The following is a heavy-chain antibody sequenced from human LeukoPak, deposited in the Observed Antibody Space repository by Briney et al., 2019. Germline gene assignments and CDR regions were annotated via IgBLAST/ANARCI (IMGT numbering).Heavy chain of an antibody. CDR1: GYTFSGYY. CDR3: ARALRYDDSSGYYAY. Sequence: VASVKVSCKASGYTFSGYYMHWVRQAPGQGLEWMGWINPNSGATNYAQTLQGRVTVTRDTSISIVYMELSRLRTDDTAVYYCARALRYDDSSGYYAYWGQGTLVTVSS. CDR2: INPNSGAT. V-gene: IGHV1-2*02. D-gene: IGHD3-22*01. J-gene: IGHJ4*02.